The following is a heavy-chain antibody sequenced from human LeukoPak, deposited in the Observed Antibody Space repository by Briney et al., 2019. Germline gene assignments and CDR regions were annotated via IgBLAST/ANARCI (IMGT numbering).Heavy chain of an antibody. D-gene: IGHD3-9*01. Sequence: GGSLRLSCAATGFTFSDFAMSWVRRSPGTGLEWVSSITTTAESTYYADSVKGRFTISRDNSGSTLHLQMNSLRIEDSAVYYCAKRLSRGYFGKLIFDYWGQGALVTVSS. J-gene: IGHJ4*02. V-gene: IGHV3-23*01. CDR3: AKRLSRGYFGKLIFDY. CDR1: GFTFSDFA. CDR2: ITTTAEST.